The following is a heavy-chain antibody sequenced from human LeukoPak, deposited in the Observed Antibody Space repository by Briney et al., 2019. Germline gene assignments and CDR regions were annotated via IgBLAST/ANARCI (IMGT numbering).Heavy chain of an antibody. J-gene: IGHJ4*02. D-gene: IGHD6-19*01. CDR1: GYTFTSYG. CDR2: ISAYNGNT. V-gene: IGHV1-18*01. CDR3: ARETGYSSGPDPDY. Sequence: AAVKVSCKASGYTFTSYGISWVRQAPGQGLEWRGWISAYNGNTNYAQKLQGRDTMTTDTSTSTAYMELRSLRSDDTAVYYCARETGYSSGPDPDYWGQGTLVTVSS.